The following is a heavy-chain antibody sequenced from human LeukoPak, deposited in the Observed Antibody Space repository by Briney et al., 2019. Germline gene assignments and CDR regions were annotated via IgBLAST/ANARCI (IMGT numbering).Heavy chain of an antibody. CDR2: ISGSGSGT. J-gene: IGHJ4*02. CDR3: ARNRNDY. V-gene: IGHV3-23*01. CDR1: GFSFSNYA. Sequence: GGSLRLSCAASGFSFSNYAMSWVRQAPGKGLEWVSAISGSGSGTYYADSVKGQFTISRDNSKNTLYLQMNSLRAEDTAVYYCARNRNDYWGQGTLVTVSS.